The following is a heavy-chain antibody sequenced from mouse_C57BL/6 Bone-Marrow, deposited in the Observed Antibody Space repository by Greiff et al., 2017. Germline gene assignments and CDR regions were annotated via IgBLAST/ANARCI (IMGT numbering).Heavy chain of an antibody. D-gene: IGHD2-3*01. CDR1: GYTFTSYT. CDR2: INPSSGYT. J-gene: IGHJ2*01. CDR3: ARWGYRWLPLGY. V-gene: IGHV1-4*01. Sequence: VQLQQSGAELARPGASVKMSCKASGYTFTSYTMHWVKQRPGQGLEWIGYINPSSGYTKYNQKFKDKATLTADKSSSTAYMQLSSLTSEDSAVYYCARWGYRWLPLGYWGQGTTLTVSS.